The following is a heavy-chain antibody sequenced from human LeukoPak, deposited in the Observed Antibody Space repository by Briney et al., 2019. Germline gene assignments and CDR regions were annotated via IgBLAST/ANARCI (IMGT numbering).Heavy chain of an antibody. CDR2: IYYSGST. J-gene: IGHJ4*02. D-gene: IGHD6-13*01. CDR1: GGSITSSDYW. Sequence: SETLSLTCTVSGGSITSSDYWWAWIRLPPGRGLEWIGSIYYSGSTYYNPPLKSRATISVDTSKNQFSLKLSSVTAADAAVYFCARRSSSWYYFEDWGQGNLVTVSS. V-gene: IGHV4-39*07. CDR3: ARRSSSWYYFED.